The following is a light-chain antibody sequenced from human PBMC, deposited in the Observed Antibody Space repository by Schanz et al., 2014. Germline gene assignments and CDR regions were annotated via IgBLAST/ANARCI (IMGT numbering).Light chain of an antibody. Sequence: ETVLTQSPGTLSLSPGERATLSCRASQSIISRDLAWYQQKPGQAPNVLIYGASSRATGIPDRFSGSGSRTDFTLTISRLEPEDFAVYYCQQYGRASWTFGQGTKVEIK. V-gene: IGKV3-20*01. J-gene: IGKJ1*01. CDR1: QSIISRD. CDR2: GAS. CDR3: QQYGRASWT.